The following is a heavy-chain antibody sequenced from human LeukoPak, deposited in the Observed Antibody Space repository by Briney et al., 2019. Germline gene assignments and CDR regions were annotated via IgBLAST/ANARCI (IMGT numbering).Heavy chain of an antibody. CDR1: GFTARNNY. CDR2: IYSGGST. CDR3: ATGERMVRGDGVDY. D-gene: IGHD3-10*01. Sequence: GGSLRLSCAASGFTARNNYMSWVRQAPGKGLEWVSVIYSGGSTYYADSVKGRFTISRDNSKNTLYLQMNSLRAEDTAVYFCATGERMVRGDGVDYWGQGTLVTVSS. V-gene: IGHV3-66*01. J-gene: IGHJ4*02.